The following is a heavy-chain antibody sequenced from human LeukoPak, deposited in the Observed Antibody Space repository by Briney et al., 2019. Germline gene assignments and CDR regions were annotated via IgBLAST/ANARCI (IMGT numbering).Heavy chain of an antibody. D-gene: IGHD3-10*01. CDR1: GFTFSSYA. Sequence: PGRSLRLSCAASGFTFSSYAMHWVRQAPGKGLEWVAVISYDGSNKYYADSVKGRFTISRDNSKNTLYLQMNSLRAEDTAVYYCARDQDWFGELLTANVDYWGQGTLVTASS. J-gene: IGHJ4*02. V-gene: IGHV3-30*04. CDR3: ARDQDWFGELLTANVDY. CDR2: ISYDGSNK.